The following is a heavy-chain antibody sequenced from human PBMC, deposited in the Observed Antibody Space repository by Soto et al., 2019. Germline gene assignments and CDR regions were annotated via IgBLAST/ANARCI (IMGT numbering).Heavy chain of an antibody. Sequence: QAQLVESEGGVVQPGRSLRLSCAASGFTFSHYAMHWVRQAPGKGLEWVAIISYDGSKKYYGDSVKGRFTISRDNSKNTLYLQMNSLRVEDPAVYYSARDVAGKNYFDPWGQGTPVTVSS. D-gene: IGHD1-7*01. J-gene: IGHJ5*02. CDR1: GFTFSHYA. CDR3: ARDVAGKNYFDP. CDR2: ISYDGSKK. V-gene: IGHV3-30-3*01.